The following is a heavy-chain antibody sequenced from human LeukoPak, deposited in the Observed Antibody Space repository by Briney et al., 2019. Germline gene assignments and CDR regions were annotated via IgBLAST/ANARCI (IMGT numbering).Heavy chain of an antibody. V-gene: IGHV1-69*13. J-gene: IGHJ1*01. CDR1: GYTFTGYY. CDR3: ARPTPGNSAYFQH. D-gene: IGHD4-23*01. Sequence: GASVKVSCKASGYTFTGYYMHWVRQAPGQGLEWMGGIIPVFDTPIYAQNFQGRVTITADESTSTVYMELSSLRSEDTAVYFCARPTPGNSAYFQHWGQGTLVTVSS. CDR2: IIPVFDTP.